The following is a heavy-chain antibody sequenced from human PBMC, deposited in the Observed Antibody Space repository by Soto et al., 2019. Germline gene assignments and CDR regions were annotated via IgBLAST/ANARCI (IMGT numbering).Heavy chain of an antibody. D-gene: IGHD6-13*01. CDR3: ARDSRSHYFDY. CDR1: GFTFSSYA. CDR2: ISYDGSNK. Sequence: GGSLRLSCAASGFTFSSYAMHWVRQAPGKGLEWVAVISYDGSNKYYADSVKGRFTISRDNSKNTLYLQMNSLRAEDTAVYYCARDSRSHYFDYWGQGTLVTVSS. J-gene: IGHJ4*02. V-gene: IGHV3-30-3*01.